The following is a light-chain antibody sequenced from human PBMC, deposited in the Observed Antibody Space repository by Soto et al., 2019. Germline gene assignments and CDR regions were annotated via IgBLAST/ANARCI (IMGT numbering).Light chain of an antibody. CDR1: QGISSW. J-gene: IGKJ4*01. V-gene: IGKV1-12*01. CDR3: QQANRVPLT. CDR2: ASS. Sequence: DIQMTQSPSSVSSSVGDRVTITCRASQGISSWVAWYQQKPGKASKLLIYASSSLQSGVRSRFSGSGSWTDFTLTTSSQQNEDFATYYCQQANRVPLTFGGGPKVSIK.